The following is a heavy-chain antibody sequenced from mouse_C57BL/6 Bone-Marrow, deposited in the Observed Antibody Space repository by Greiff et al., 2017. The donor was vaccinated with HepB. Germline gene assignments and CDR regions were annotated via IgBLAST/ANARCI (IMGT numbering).Heavy chain of an antibody. CDR3: ASKGLPWDWYFDV. CDR1: GYTFTSYW. Sequence: QVQLQQPGAELVRPGTSVKLSCKASGYTFTSYWMHWVKQRPGQGLEWIGVIDPSDSYTNYNQKFKGKATLTVDTSSSTAYMQLSSLTSEDSAVYYCASKGLPWDWYFDVWGTGTTVTVSS. D-gene: IGHD2-2*01. CDR2: IDPSDSYT. V-gene: IGHV1-59*01. J-gene: IGHJ1*03.